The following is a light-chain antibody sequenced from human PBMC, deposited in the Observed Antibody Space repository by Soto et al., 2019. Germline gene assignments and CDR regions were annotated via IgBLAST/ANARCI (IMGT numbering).Light chain of an antibody. CDR2: DVN. Sequence: QSVLTQPPSASGSPGQSVTISCTGTSSDVGTHGYVSWYQQHAGKAPKLMIYDVNKRPSGVTDRFSGSKSANTASLTVSGLQAEDEADYYCMCYAGGNNWVFGGGTKLTVL. CDR3: MCYAGGNNWV. J-gene: IGLJ3*02. V-gene: IGLV2-8*01. CDR1: SSDVGTHGY.